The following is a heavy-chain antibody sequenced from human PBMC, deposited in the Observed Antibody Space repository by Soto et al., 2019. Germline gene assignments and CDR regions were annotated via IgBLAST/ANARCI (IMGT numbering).Heavy chain of an antibody. J-gene: IGHJ4*02. Sequence: SETLSLTCTVSGGSISSYYWSWIRQPPGKGLEWIGYIYYSGGTNYNPSLKSRVTISVDTSKNQFSLKLSSVTAADTAVYYCARGRSTVVDYWGQGTLVTVSS. CDR1: GGSISSYY. D-gene: IGHD4-17*01. CDR2: IYYSGGT. CDR3: ARGRSTVVDY. V-gene: IGHV4-59*08.